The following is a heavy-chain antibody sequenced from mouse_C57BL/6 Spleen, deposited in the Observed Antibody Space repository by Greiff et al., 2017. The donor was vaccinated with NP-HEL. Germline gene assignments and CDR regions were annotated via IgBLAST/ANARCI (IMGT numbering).Heavy chain of an antibody. J-gene: IGHJ2*01. CDR2: ISSGGSYT. V-gene: IGHV5-6*01. Sequence: EVQLVESGGDLVKPGGSLKLSCAASGFTFSSYGMSWVRQTPDKRLEWVATISSGGSYTYYPDSVKGRFTISRDNAKNTLYLQMSSLKSEDTAMYYCARPFNYYGSTLYYFDYWGQGTTLTVSS. CDR1: GFTFSSYG. D-gene: IGHD1-1*01. CDR3: ARPFNYYGSTLYYFDY.